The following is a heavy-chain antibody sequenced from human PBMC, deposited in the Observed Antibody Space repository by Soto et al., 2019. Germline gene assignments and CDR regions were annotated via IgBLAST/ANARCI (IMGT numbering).Heavy chain of an antibody. V-gene: IGHV4-59*01. CDR2: IYYSGST. CDR1: GGSISIYY. Sequence: PSETLSLTCTVSGGSISIYYWSWIRHPPGKGLEWIGYIYYSGSTNYNPSLKSRVTISVDTSKNQFSLKLSSVTAADTAVYYCARVSHWGYYDSSGYPLLGFDPWGQGTLVTVSS. J-gene: IGHJ5*02. D-gene: IGHD3-22*01. CDR3: ARVSHWGYYDSSGYPLLGFDP.